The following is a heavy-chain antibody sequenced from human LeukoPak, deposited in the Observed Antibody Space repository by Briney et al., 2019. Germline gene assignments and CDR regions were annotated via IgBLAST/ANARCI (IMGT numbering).Heavy chain of an antibody. D-gene: IGHD3/OR15-3a*01. CDR2: IKQDGSEI. CDR3: ARDCAEAVWTFDY. Sequence: GGSLRLSCAASGFTFSSYWMSWVRQAPGKGLEWVANIKQDGSEISYVDSVKGRFTISRDNAKNSLYLRMNSLRAEDTAVYYCARDCAEAVWTFDYWGQGTLVTVSS. V-gene: IGHV3-7*01. CDR1: GFTFSSYW. J-gene: IGHJ4*02.